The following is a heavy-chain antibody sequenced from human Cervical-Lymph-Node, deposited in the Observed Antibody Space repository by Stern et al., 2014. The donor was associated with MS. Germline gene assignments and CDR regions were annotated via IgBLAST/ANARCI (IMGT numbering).Heavy chain of an antibody. D-gene: IGHD4-17*01. CDR3: ARSSTVTPNAFDI. CDR2: IYHSGST. V-gene: IGHV4-30-2*01. CDR1: GGSISSGGYS. Sequence: QLQLQESGSGLVKPSQTLSLTCAVPGGSISSGGYSWSWIRQPPGKGLEWIGYIYHSGSTYYNPSLKSRVTISVDRSKNQFSLKLSSVTAADTAVYYCARSSTVTPNAFDIWGQGTMVTVSS. J-gene: IGHJ3*02.